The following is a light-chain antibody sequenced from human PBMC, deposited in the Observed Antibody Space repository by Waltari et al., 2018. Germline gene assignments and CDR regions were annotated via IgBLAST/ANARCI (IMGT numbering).Light chain of an antibody. CDR2: EVS. Sequence: QSALTQPPSASGSPGQPVTTSCTGTTSDVGGSKSVSWYQQHPGKAPKLMIYEVSKRPSGIPDRFSGSKSGNAASLTVSGLQAEDEADYYCSSYVGNNNLIFGGGTKLTVL. J-gene: IGLJ2*01. CDR1: TSDVGGSKS. CDR3: SSYVGNNNLI. V-gene: IGLV2-8*01.